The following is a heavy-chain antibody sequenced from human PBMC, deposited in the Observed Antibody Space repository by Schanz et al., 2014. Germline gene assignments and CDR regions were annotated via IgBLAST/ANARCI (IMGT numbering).Heavy chain of an antibody. Sequence: QLVQSGSEFRKPGASVKVSCKASGYIFSSYAIHWVRQAPGQGLEWVGWINTNTGNPTYAQGFTGRFVFSLDTSVSTAYLQISSLKAEDTASYYCTTETIAMAGTFSIGGQGTLVTVSS. CDR2: INTNTGNP. V-gene: IGHV7-4-1*02. J-gene: IGHJ4*02. D-gene: IGHD6-19*01. CDR3: TTETIAMAGTFSI. CDR1: GYIFSSYA.